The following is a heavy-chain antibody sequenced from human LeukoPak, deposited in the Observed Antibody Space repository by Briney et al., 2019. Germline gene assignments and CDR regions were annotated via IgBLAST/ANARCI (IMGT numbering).Heavy chain of an antibody. D-gene: IGHD2-8*01. J-gene: IGHJ4*02. CDR2: ITNSGGST. CDR3: AKGKEDMYAYLDRY. CDR1: GFTFSSYG. Sequence: GGSLRLSCAASGFTFSSYGMSWVRQAPGKGLEWISSITNSGGSTYYADSVKGRFTISRDNSKNTLYLQMSSLRADDTAVYFCAKGKEDMYAYLDRYWGQGTLVIVSS. V-gene: IGHV3-23*01.